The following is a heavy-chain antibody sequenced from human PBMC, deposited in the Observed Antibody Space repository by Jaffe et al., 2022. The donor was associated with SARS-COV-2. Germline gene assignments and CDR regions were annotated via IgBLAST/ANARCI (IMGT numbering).Heavy chain of an antibody. D-gene: IGHD2-15*01. CDR2: IRTAGDP. Sequence: EVQLVESGGGLVQPGGSLRLSCAASGFTFSDYDMHWVRQSLGKGLEWVSIIRTAGDPYYAGSVKGRFTISRENAKNSLYLQMNSLRAGDTAVYYCARGVGRNGYDYWGQGTLVTVSS. V-gene: IGHV3-13*05. CDR3: ARGVGRNGYDY. CDR1: GFTFSDYD. J-gene: IGHJ4*02.